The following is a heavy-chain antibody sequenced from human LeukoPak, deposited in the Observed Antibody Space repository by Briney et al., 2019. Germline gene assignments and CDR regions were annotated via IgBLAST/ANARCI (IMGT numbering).Heavy chain of an antibody. CDR1: GFTFSSYA. Sequence: GGSLRLSCAASGFTFSSYAMSWVRQAPGKGLEWVSAISGGGGSTYYADSVKGRFTISRDNSKNTLYLQMSSLRAEDTAVYYCAKGDVRFLEWLLCNYWGQGTLVTVSS. V-gene: IGHV3-23*01. D-gene: IGHD3-3*01. CDR3: AKGDVRFLEWLLCNY. J-gene: IGHJ4*02. CDR2: ISGGGGST.